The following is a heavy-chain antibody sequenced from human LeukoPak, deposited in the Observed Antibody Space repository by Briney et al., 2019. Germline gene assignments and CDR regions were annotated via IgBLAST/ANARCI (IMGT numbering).Heavy chain of an antibody. V-gene: IGHV4-39*01. Sequence: SETLSLTCTVSGGSISSSSYYWGWIRQPPGKGLEWIGSIYYSGSTYYNPSLKSRVTISVDTSKNQFSLKLSSVTAADTAVYYCATLRRYSSSSGAFDIWGQGTMVTVSS. J-gene: IGHJ3*02. D-gene: IGHD6-6*01. CDR3: ATLRRYSSSSGAFDI. CDR1: GGSISSSSYY. CDR2: IYYSGST.